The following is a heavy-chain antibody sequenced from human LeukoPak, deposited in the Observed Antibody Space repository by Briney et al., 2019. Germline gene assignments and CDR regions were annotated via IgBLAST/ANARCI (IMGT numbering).Heavy chain of an antibody. CDR3: ATPYCSGGSCYRYYFDY. D-gene: IGHD2-15*01. CDR1: GYTFTSYY. Sequence: ASVKVSCKASGYTFTSYYMHWVRQAPGQGLEWMGWINPNSGGTNYAQKFQGRVTMTRDTSISTAYMKLSRLRSDDTAVYYCATPYCSGGSCYRYYFDYWGQGTLVTVSS. V-gene: IGHV1-2*02. CDR2: INPNSGGT. J-gene: IGHJ4*02.